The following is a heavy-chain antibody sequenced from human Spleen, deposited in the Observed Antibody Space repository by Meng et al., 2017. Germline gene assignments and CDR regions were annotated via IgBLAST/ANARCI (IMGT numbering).Heavy chain of an antibody. J-gene: IGHJ4*02. CDR3: ARLGNWNQGDF. V-gene: IGHV4-59*13. CDR2: IFYSGST. D-gene: IGHD1-1*01. CDR1: GGSLHSYF. Sequence: SETLSLTCTVSGGSLHSYFWSWIRQPPGKGLEWIGYIFYSGSTNYNPSLKSRVTMSVDTSKNQFSLKLTSVTAADTAVYYCARLGNWNQGDFWGQGTLVTVSS.